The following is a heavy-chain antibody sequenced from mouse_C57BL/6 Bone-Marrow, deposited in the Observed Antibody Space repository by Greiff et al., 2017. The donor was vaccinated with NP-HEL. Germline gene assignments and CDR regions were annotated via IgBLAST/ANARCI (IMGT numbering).Heavy chain of an antibody. V-gene: IGHV1-82*01. J-gene: IGHJ4*01. D-gene: IGHD2-4*01. CDR1: GYAFSSSW. CDR2: IYPGDGDT. Sequence: VQLKESGPELVKPGASVKISCKASGYAFSSSWMNWVKQRPGKGLEWIGRIYPGDGDTNYNGKFKGKATLTADKSSSTAYMQLSSLTSEDSAVYFCAGGLRREGYYAMDYWGQGTSVTVSS. CDR3: AGGLRREGYYAMDY.